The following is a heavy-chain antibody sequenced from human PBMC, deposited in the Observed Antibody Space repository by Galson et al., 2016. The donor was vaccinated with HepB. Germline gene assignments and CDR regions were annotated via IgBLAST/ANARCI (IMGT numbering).Heavy chain of an antibody. CDR3: TTDLGRGPLYDYVWGSYRPDY. J-gene: IGHJ4*02. CDR1: GFTFSNAW. D-gene: IGHD3-16*02. V-gene: IGHV3-15*01. Sequence: SLRLSCAASGFTFSNAWMSWVRQAPGKGLEWVGRIKSKTDGGTTDYAAPVKGRFTISRDDSKNTLYLQMKSLKTEDTAVYYCTTDLGRGPLYDYVWGSYRPDYWGQGTLVTVSS. CDR2: IKSKTDGGTT.